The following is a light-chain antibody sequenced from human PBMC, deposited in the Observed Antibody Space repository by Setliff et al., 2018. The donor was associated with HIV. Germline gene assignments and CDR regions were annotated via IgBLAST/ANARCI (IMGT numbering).Light chain of an antibody. CDR2: EDS. CDR3: CSYAGSSTK. J-gene: IGLJ2*01. CDR1: SSDVGSYDL. V-gene: IGLV2-23*01. Sequence: QSALTQPASVSGSPGQSITISCTGTSSDVGSYDLVSWYQQHPGKAPKLMIYEDSKRPSGVSNRFSGSKSGNTASLTISGLQADDEADYYCCSYAGSSTKFGGGTKVTVL.